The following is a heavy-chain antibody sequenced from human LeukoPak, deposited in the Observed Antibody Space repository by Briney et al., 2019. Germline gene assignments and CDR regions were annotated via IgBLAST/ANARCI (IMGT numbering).Heavy chain of an antibody. CDR1: GESLNGHY. J-gene: IGHJ5*02. D-gene: IGHD3-9*01. CDR2: GDDRGGT. CDR3: AKNGQTGFSFDP. Sequence: SETLSLTCAVYGESLNGHYWSWIRQSPGKGLEWIGEGDDRGGTKFNPSFKSRVTISADTSKNQFSLELNSVTAADTAVYHCAKNGQTGFSFDPWGQGTLVTVS. V-gene: IGHV4-34*01.